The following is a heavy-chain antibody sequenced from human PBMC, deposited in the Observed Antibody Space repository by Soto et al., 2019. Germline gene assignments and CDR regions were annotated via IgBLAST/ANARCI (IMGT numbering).Heavy chain of an antibody. CDR1: GDSVSIASYF. J-gene: IGHJ4*02. Sequence: PSETLCFTCTVSGDSVSIASYFWSWIRQPPGKGLEWIGYVSYTGNKNQKPSLRSRVTMSVDPSQNRFSLRLTSVTAADTAVYYCARSGSAYSKYYFDYWGPGTMVTVSS. CDR3: ARSGSAYSKYYFDY. D-gene: IGHD3-22*01. V-gene: IGHV4-61*01. CDR2: VSYTGNK.